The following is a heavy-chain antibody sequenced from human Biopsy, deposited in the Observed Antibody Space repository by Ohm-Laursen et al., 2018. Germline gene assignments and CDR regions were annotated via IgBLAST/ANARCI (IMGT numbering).Heavy chain of an antibody. CDR2: IRTDNGAT. CDR1: GYSFTSYY. V-gene: IGHV1-18*04. J-gene: IGHJ6*02. Sequence: GSSVKVSCKASGYSFTSYYMHWVRQAPGQGLEWMGWIRTDNGATDYAQNLQGRVSMTTDTSTSTVYMEVRSLTSEDTAIYYCARERSHHDVATGFFKSEYGVDVWGHGTTVTVSS. D-gene: IGHD3-9*01. CDR3: ARERSHHDVATGFFKSEYGVDV.